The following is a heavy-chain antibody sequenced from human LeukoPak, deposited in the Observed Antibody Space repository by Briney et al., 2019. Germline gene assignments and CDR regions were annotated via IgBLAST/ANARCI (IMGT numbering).Heavy chain of an antibody. CDR1: GLSFSTFA. CDR2: IRGNGET. V-gene: IGHV3-23*01. Sequence: GGSLRLSCAASGLSFSTFAISWVRQGPARGLEWVSSIRGNGETFYADSVKGRFTLSSDSSRNTVYLQLNNLRVEDTAIYYCARLSQTPDYYTLGGYYYLGYWGQGTPVTVSS. D-gene: IGHD3-10*01. CDR3: ARLSQTPDYYTLGGYYYLGY. J-gene: IGHJ4*02.